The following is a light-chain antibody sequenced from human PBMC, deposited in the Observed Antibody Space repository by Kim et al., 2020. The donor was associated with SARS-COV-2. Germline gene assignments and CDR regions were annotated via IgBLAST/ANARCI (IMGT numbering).Light chain of an antibody. J-gene: IGKJ2*01. CDR2: VAS. V-gene: IGKV1-39*01. CDR3: QQSYSTPS. Sequence: LSASIGDTVIITCRASRSIGNQLNWYQQIPGKAPKFLIYVASSLHSGVPPRFSGSGSGTDFTLTISSLQPEDFATYYCQQSYSTPSFGQGTKLEI. CDR1: RSIGNQ.